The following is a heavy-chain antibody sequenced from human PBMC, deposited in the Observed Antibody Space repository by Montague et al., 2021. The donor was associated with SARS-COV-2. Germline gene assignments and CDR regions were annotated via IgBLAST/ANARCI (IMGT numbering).Heavy chain of an antibody. CDR1: GLSIYSYY. D-gene: IGHD1-1*01. CDR3: AGGRLQRYFDD. Sequence: SETLSLTCSVSGLSIYSYYWCWIRQPPGKGLEWIGYVLYSGTSXXXPSVGSRVTMSVDTSTSQFSLTLTSVTAADTAVYYCAGGRLQRYFDDWCSGTLVAVSS. V-gene: IGHV4-59*01. J-gene: IGHJ4*02. CDR2: VLYSGTS.